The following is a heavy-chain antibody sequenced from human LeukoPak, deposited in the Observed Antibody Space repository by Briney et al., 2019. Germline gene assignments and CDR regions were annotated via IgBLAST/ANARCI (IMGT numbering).Heavy chain of an antibody. J-gene: IGHJ6*02. CDR1: GFTFSSYW. CDR3: ARDVSEYCSSTSCRPLYGMDV. V-gene: IGHV3-7*01. CDR2: IKQDGSEK. D-gene: IGHD2-2*01. Sequence: GGSLRLSCAASGFTFSSYWMSWVRQAPGKGLEWVANIKQDGSEKYYVDSVKGRFTISRDNAKNSLYLQMNSLRAEDTAVYYCARDVSEYCSSTSCRPLYGMDVWGQGTTVTVSS.